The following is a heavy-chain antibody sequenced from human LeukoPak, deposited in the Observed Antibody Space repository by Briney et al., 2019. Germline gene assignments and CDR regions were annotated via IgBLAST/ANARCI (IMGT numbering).Heavy chain of an antibody. V-gene: IGHV3-33*08. CDR3: ARDRYCSGGSCYYDNWFDP. CDR2: IWYDGSNK. CDR1: GFTFSSYG. D-gene: IGHD2-15*01. Sequence: GSLRLSCAASGFTFSSYGMHWVRQAPGKGLEWEAVIWYDGSNKYYADSVKGRFTISRDNSKNTLYLQMNSLRAEDTAVYYCARDRYCSGGSCYYDNWFDPWGQGTLVTVSS. J-gene: IGHJ5*02.